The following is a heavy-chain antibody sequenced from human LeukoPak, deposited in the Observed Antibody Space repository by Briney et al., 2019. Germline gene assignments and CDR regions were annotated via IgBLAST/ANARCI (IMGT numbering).Heavy chain of an antibody. J-gene: IGHJ4*02. V-gene: IGHV4-34*01. CDR3: ASFSSGSGSLDY. Sequence: SETLSLTCAVYGGSFSGYYWSWIRQPPGKGLEWIGEINHSGSTNYNPSLKSRVTISVDTSKNQFSLKLSSVTAADTAVYYCASFSSGSGSLDYWGQGTLVTVSS. CDR1: GGSFSGYY. D-gene: IGHD3-10*01. CDR2: INHSGST.